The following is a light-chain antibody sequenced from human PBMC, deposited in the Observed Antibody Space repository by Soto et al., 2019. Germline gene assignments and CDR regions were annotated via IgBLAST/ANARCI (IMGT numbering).Light chain of an antibody. CDR3: HKYDIAPRT. J-gene: IGKJ4*01. CDR1: QDINNY. V-gene: IGKV1-27*01. CDR2: AAS. Sequence: DIQMTQSPSSLSASVGDRVTITCRASQDINNYLAWYQQRPGKVPKLLIYAASTLQSGVPSRFSGSGSGTDFTLTISSLQPEDVATYYCHKYDIAPRTFGGGTKVEIK.